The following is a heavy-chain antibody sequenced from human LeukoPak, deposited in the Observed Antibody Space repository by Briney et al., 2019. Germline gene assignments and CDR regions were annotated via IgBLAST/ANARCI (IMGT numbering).Heavy chain of an antibody. CDR1: GFTFSSYG. D-gene: IGHD6-19*01. CDR2: IRYDGSNK. Sequence: GGSLRLSCAASGFTFSSYGMHWVRQAPGKGLEWVAFIRYDGSNKYYADSVKGRFTISRDNSKNTLYLQMNGLRAEDTAVYYCAKDTSGSYYYYYMDVWGKGTTVTISS. J-gene: IGHJ6*03. CDR3: AKDTSGSYYYYYMDV. V-gene: IGHV3-30*02.